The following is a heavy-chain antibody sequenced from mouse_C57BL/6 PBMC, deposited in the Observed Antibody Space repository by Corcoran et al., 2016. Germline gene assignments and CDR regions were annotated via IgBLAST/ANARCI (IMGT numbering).Heavy chain of an antibody. V-gene: IGHV1-26*01. Sequence: EVQLQQSGPELVKPGASVKISCKASGYTFTDYYMNWVKQSHGKSLEWIGDINPNNGGTSYNQKFKGKATLTVDKSSSTAYMELRSLTSEDSAVYYCARKDTTVVAYYALDYWRQGTSVTVSS. J-gene: IGHJ4*01. D-gene: IGHD1-1*01. CDR3: ARKDTTVVAYYALDY. CDR2: INPNNGGT. CDR1: GYTFTDYY.